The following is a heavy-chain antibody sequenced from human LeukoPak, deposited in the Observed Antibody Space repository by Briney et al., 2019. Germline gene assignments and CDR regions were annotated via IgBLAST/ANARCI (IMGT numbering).Heavy chain of an antibody. Sequence: PGGSLRLSCAASGCTFSSYGMHWVRQAPGKGLEWVAFIRYDGSNKYYADSVKGRFTISRDNSKNTLYLQMNSLRAEDTAVYYCAKVQGYYYYYMDVWGKGTTVTVSS. V-gene: IGHV3-30*02. CDR2: IRYDGSNK. CDR3: AKVQGYYYYYMDV. J-gene: IGHJ6*03. CDR1: GCTFSSYG.